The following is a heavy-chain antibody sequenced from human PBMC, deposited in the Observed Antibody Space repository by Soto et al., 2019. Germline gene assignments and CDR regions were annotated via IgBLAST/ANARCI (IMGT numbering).Heavy chain of an antibody. CDR2: IYYSGST. V-gene: IGHV4-39*01. J-gene: IGHJ4*02. CDR3: ARHFTLERRWGGYYFDY. D-gene: IGHD1-1*01. Sequence: QLQLQESGPGLVKPSETLSLTCTVSGGSISSSSYYWGWIRQPPGKGLEWIGSIYYSGSTYYNPSLKSRVTISVDTSKNQFSLKLSSVTAADTAVYYCARHFTLERRWGGYYFDYWGQGTLVTVSS. CDR1: GGSISSSSYY.